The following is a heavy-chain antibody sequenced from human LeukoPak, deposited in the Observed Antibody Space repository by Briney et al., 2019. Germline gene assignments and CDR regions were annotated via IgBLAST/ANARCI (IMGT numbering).Heavy chain of an antibody. V-gene: IGHV4-39*01. CDR2: IYNGENT. Sequence: SETQSLPCTVSVGSITSSSYHCGWIRQPPGKGLEWIGKIYNGENTYYDPSLKSRLTISVDTSKNQFSLKLRSVTAADTAVYFCARSARIAARPQNFDYWGQGTLVPVSS. D-gene: IGHD6-6*01. CDR1: VGSITSSSYH. J-gene: IGHJ4*02. CDR3: ARSARIAARPQNFDY.